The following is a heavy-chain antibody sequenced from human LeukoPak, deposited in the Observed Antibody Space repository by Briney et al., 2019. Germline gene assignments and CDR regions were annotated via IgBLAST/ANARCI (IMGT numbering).Heavy chain of an antibody. Sequence: GSLRLSCAASGFTFSSYSMNWIRQPPGKGLEWIGEINHSGNTNYNPSLKSRVTISVDTSKNQFSLKLRSVTAADTAVYYCARAPTTVVTLPYYFDDWGQGTLVTVSS. CDR2: INHSGNT. V-gene: IGHV4-34*01. CDR3: ARAPTTVVTLPYYFDD. J-gene: IGHJ4*02. CDR1: GFTFSSYS. D-gene: IGHD4-23*01.